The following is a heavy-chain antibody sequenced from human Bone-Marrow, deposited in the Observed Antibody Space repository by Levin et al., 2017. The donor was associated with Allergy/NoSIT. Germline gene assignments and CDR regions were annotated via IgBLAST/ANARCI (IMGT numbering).Heavy chain of an antibody. V-gene: IGHV4-39*01. CDR3: YRGYRHIAVASTIFDF. Sequence: SQTLSLTCTVSGGSISSSSSYWGWVRQTPGKGLEWLGSIYYSGSTYYNPSLKSRVTISVDTSKNQFSLKLSSVTAADTAVYLCYRGYRHIAVASTIFDFWGQGTLVAVSS. D-gene: IGHD6-19*01. CDR2: IYYSGST. CDR1: GGSISSSSSY. J-gene: IGHJ4*02.